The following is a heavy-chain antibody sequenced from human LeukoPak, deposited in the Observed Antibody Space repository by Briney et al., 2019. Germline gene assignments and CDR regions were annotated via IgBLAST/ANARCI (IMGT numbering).Heavy chain of an antibody. CDR3: ARDTRGYSYGKVYYYYYMDV. CDR1: GFTFSSYG. V-gene: IGHV3-30*02. J-gene: IGHJ6*03. Sequence: PGGSLRLSCAASGFTFSSYGMHWVCQAPGKGLEWVAFIRYDGSNKYYADSVKGRFTISRDNSKNTLYLQMNSLRAEDTAVYYCARDTRGYSYGKVYYYYYMDVWGKGTTVTISS. D-gene: IGHD5-18*01. CDR2: IRYDGSNK.